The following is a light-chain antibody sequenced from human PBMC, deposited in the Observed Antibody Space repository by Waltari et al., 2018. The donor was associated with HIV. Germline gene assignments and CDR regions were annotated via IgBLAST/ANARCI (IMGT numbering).Light chain of an antibody. CDR1: QSIHMW. CDR2: KAS. Sequence: DIQLTQSPTSLSASIGDRVTITCRASQSIHMWLAWYQQKSGKAPNVLIYKASTLVSGVPSRFSGSGSGTEFTLTITSLQPDDFATYYCQEYDTQYHKFGQGTKV. CDR3: QEYDTQYHK. V-gene: IGKV1-5*03. J-gene: IGKJ1*01.